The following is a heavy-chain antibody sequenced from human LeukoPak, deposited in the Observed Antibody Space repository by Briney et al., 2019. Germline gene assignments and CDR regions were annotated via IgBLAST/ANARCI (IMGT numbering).Heavy chain of an antibody. V-gene: IGHV4-39*02. CDR1: GGSISYSSYY. J-gene: IGHJ4*02. CDR2: IYYTGSS. CDR3: ARDCSGGSCFSGPFEY. D-gene: IGHD2-15*01. Sequence: PSETLSLTCTVSGGSISYSSYYWGWIRQPPGKGLEWIGSIYYTGSSYYNPSLRSRVTISVDTSKNQFSLKLRSVTAADTAVYYCARDCSGGSCFSGPFEYWGQGTLVTVSS.